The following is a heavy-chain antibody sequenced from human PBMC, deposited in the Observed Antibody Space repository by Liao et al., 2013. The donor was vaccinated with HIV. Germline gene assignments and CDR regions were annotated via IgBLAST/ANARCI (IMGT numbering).Heavy chain of an antibody. V-gene: IGHV4-61*02. CDR3: ARDGYDYYYGSGSFDSYFDY. J-gene: IGHJ4*02. CDR1: GGSISSGSYY. Sequence: QVQLQESGPGLVKPSQTLSLTCTVSGGSISSGSYYWSWIRQPAGKGLEWIGRIYTSGSTNYNPSLKSRVTISVDTSKNQFSLKLSSVTAADTAVYYCARDGYDYYYGSGSFDSYFDYWGQGTLVTVSS. CDR2: IYTSGST. D-gene: IGHD3-10*01.